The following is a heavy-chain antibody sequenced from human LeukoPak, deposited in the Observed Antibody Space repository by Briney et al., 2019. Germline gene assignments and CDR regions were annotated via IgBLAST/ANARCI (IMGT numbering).Heavy chain of an antibody. CDR1: GFTFSSYS. J-gene: IGHJ3*02. D-gene: IGHD3-16*02. CDR2: ISSSSSYI. Sequence: GGSLRLSCAASGFTFSSYSMNWVRQAPGKGLEWVSSISSSSSYIYYADSVKGRFTISRDNAKNSLYLQMNSLRAEDTAVYYCARAVRLGELSLFDAFDIWGQGTMVTVSS. CDR3: ARAVRLGELSLFDAFDI. V-gene: IGHV3-21*01.